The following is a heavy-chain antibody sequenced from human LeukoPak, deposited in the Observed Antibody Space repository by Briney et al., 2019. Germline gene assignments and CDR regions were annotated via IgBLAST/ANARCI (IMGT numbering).Heavy chain of an antibody. Sequence: GGSLRLSCAASGCTFSNYWMTWVRQAPGKGVEGVADIKQDGSGKLYVKSVRGRFTISRDNAKMSLFLQMNSLRAEDTAVYYCARDNGVVHGVYYMDVWGKGTTVTVS. V-gene: IGHV3-7*01. CDR1: GCTFSNYW. CDR3: ARDNGVVHGVYYMDV. J-gene: IGHJ6*03. D-gene: IGHD3-3*01. CDR2: IKQDGSGK.